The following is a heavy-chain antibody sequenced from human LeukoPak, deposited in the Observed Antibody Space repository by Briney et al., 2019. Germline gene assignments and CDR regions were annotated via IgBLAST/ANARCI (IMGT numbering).Heavy chain of an antibody. V-gene: IGHV4-34*01. CDR3: ARGGYDILTGLNAFDI. J-gene: IGHJ3*02. D-gene: IGHD3-9*01. CDR1: GGSFSGYY. CDR2: INHSGST. Sequence: SETLSLTCAVYGGSFSGYYWSWIRQPPGKGLEGIGEINHSGSTNYNPSLKSRVTISVDTSKNQFSLKLSSVTAADTAVYYCARGGYDILTGLNAFDIWGQGTMVTVSS.